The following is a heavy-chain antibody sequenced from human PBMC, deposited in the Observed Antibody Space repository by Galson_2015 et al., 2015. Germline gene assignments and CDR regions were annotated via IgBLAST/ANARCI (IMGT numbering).Heavy chain of an antibody. D-gene: IGHD2-2*01. CDR2: ISSSGSTI. CDR3: ARVGYCRRTSCPRYYYYMDV. Sequence: SLRLSCAVSGFTFSDYYMSWIRQAPGKGLEWVSYISSSGSTIYYADSVKGRFTISRDNAKNSLYLQMNSLRAEDTAVYYCARVGYCRRTSCPRYYYYMDVWGKGTTVTVSS. J-gene: IGHJ6*03. V-gene: IGHV3-11*01. CDR1: GFTFSDYY.